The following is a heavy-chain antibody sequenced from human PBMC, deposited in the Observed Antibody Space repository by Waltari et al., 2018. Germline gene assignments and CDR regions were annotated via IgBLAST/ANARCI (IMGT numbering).Heavy chain of an antibody. J-gene: IGHJ4*02. V-gene: IGHV4-59*11. CDR2: IYYSGST. Sequence: QVQLQESGPGLVKPSETLSLTCTVSGGSISSHYRSWIRQPPGKGLEWIGYIYYSGSTNYNPSLKSRVTISVDTSKNQFSLKLSSVTAADTAVYYCARVTGSRRPDYWGQGTLVTVSS. CDR3: ARVTGSRRPDY. CDR1: GGSISSHY. D-gene: IGHD2-15*01.